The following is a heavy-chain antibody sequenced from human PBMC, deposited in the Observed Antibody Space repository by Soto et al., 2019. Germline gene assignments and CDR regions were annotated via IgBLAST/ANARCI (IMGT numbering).Heavy chain of an antibody. D-gene: IGHD4-17*01. Sequence: XESLKLYCKSSGYNFATYWIALVLQMPGKGLEYMGIIYPGDSDARYSPSFQGQVTFSADKSISTAYLQWSSLTASDTAIYYCARHGFYGDYASNYFDPWGQGTLVTVSS. V-gene: IGHV5-51*01. CDR3: ARHGFYGDYASNYFDP. J-gene: IGHJ5*02. CDR1: GYNFATYW. CDR2: IYPGDSDA.